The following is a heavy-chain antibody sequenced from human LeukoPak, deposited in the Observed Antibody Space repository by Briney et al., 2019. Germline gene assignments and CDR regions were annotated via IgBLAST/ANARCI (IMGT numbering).Heavy chain of an antibody. Sequence: PGGSLRLSCAASGFTFSSYWMHWVRQAPGKGLVWVSRIKPDGSDTNYADSVKGRFTISRDNAKNTVYLQMNSLRAEDTAVYYCARDTYYYGLAFDPWGQGTLVTVSS. D-gene: IGHD3-10*01. V-gene: IGHV3-74*01. CDR1: GFTFSSYW. CDR2: IKPDGSDT. J-gene: IGHJ5*02. CDR3: ARDTYYYGLAFDP.